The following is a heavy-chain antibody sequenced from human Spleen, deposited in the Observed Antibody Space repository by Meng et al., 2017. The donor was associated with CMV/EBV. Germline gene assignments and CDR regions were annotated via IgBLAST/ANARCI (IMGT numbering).Heavy chain of an antibody. CDR1: GYTYTGYY. J-gene: IGHJ5*02. CDR2: INPNSGGT. V-gene: IGHV1-2*02. D-gene: IGHD7-27*01. Sequence: ASVKVSCKASGYTYTGYYMHWVRQAPGQGLEWMGWINPNSGGTNYAQKFQGRATMTRDTSISTAYMELSRLRSDDTAVYYCARDRMGTREFDPWGQGTLVTVSS. CDR3: ARDRMGTREFDP.